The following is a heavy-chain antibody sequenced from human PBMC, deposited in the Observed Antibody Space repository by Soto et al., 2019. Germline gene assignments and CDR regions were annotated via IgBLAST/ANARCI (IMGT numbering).Heavy chain of an antibody. CDR2: IYNSGST. D-gene: IGHD6-19*01. V-gene: IGHV3-53*04. CDR1: GFSVNANY. Sequence: EVHLEESGGDLVQPGGSLRLSCAASGFSVNANYMTWVRQAPGKGLEWVSIIYNSGSTFYADSVKGRFTISRLTSKNTQFLKMNDFRPEDTAGYYCAREGYGSGGYHGAFDVRGQGTMVTVSS. J-gene: IGHJ3*01. CDR3: AREGYGSGGYHGAFDV.